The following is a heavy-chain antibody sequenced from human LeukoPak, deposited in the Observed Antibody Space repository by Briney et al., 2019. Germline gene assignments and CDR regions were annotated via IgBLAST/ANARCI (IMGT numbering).Heavy chain of an antibody. Sequence: SETLSLTCTVSGGSISSYYWSWIRQPPGKGLEWIGYIYYSGSTNYNPSLKSRVTISVDTSKSQFSQKLSSVTAADTAVYYCARNTKTSTNVDYWGQGTLVTVSS. D-gene: IGHD2-8*01. J-gene: IGHJ4*02. CDR1: GGSISSYY. CDR3: ARNTKTSTNVDY. CDR2: IYYSGST. V-gene: IGHV4-59*08.